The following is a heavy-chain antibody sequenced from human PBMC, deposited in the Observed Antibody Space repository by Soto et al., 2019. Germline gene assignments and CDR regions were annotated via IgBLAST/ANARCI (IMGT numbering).Heavy chain of an antibody. D-gene: IGHD2-21*02. CDR1: GFTFSSYG. CDR3: WNLGDCYGPLHLNN. J-gene: IGHJ4*02. V-gene: IGHV3-30*18. Sequence: PGGSLRLSCAASGFTFSSYGMHWVRQAPGKGLEWVAVISYDGSNKYYADSVKGRFAISRDNSKNTLYLQMNSLRAEDTAVYYCWNLGDCYGPLHLNNWGRGILFTFSS. CDR2: ISYDGSNK.